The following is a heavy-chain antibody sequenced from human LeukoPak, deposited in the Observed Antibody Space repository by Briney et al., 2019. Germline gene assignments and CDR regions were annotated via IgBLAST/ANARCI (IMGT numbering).Heavy chain of an antibody. D-gene: IGHD6-19*01. J-gene: IGHJ6*02. CDR1: GYTFTSYY. V-gene: IGHV1-46*01. Sequence: ASVKVSCKAPGYTFTSYYMHWVRQAPGQGLEWMGIINPSGGSTSYAQKFQGRVTMTRDTSTSTVYMELSSLRSEDTAVYYCARDIAVAGTPSDYYYGMDVWGQGTTVTVSS. CDR3: ARDIAVAGTPSDYYYGMDV. CDR2: INPSGGST.